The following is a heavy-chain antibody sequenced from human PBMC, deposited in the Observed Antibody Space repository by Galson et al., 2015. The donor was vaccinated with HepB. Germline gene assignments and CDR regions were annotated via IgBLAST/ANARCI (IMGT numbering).Heavy chain of an antibody. J-gene: IGHJ5*02. D-gene: IGHD6-13*01. CDR1: GFTFSSYA. CDR2: ISGSGGST. Sequence: SLRLSCAASGFTFSSYAMSWVRQAPGKGLEWVSAISGSGGSTYYADSVKGRFTISRDNSKNTLYLQMNSLRAEDTAVYYCAKDPWLFRIAAAGKGDWFDPWGQGTLVTVSS. CDR3: AKDPWLFRIAAAGKGDWFDP. V-gene: IGHV3-23*01.